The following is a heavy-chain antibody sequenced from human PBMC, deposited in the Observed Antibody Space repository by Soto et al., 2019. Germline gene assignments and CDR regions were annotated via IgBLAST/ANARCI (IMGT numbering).Heavy chain of an antibody. CDR3: TPNADFDY. J-gene: IGHJ4*02. CDR2: IKSKTDGGTI. Sequence: EVQVVESGGGLVKPGGSLRLSCAASGISFNYAWMNWVRQAPGKGLEWVGRIKSKTDGGTIDYAAPVTGRFTISRDDSINTVFLLMSSLKTEDTAVYYCTPNADFDYWGQGTLVTVSS. CDR1: GISFNYAW. V-gene: IGHV3-15*07.